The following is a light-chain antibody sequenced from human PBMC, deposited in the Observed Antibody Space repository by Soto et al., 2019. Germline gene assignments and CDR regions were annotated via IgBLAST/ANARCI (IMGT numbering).Light chain of an antibody. CDR3: SSFAGNNNLV. CDR1: SSDVGGYNY. CDR2: GVS. V-gene: IGLV2-8*01. Sequence: QSVLTQPPSASGSPGQSVTISCTGTSSDVGGYNYVSWYQQQPGKAPKLMISGVSKRPSGVPDRFSGSKSGNTASLTVSGPQAEDEADYYCSSFAGNNNLVFGGGTKVTVL. J-gene: IGLJ2*01.